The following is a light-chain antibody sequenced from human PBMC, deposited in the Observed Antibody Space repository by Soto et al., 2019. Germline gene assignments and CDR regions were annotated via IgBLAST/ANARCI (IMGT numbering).Light chain of an antibody. J-gene: IGLJ1*01. CDR1: SSNIGSNY. CDR2: RNN. Sequence: QSVLTQPPSASGTPGQRVTISCSGSSSNIGSNYVYWYQQLPGTAPKLLIYRNNQRPSWVPDRCSGSKTCTSASLAISGPRSGDEADFYCAVWGDRLSGYVCRTGT. CDR3: AVWGDRLSGYV. V-gene: IGLV1-47*01.